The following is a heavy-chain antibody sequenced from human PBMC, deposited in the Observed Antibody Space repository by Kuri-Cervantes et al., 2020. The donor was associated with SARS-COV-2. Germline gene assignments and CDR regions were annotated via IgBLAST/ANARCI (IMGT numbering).Heavy chain of an antibody. CDR2: IYPGDSDT. J-gene: IGHJ4*02. V-gene: IGHV5-51*01. Sequence: GGSLRLSCKASGYRFTSYWIGWVRQMPGKGLEWMGIIYPGDSDTRYSPSFQGQVTISVDKSINTAYLQWSSLKASDTAMYYCARNGPFDYWGQGTLVTVSS. CDR3: ARNGPFDY. D-gene: IGHD2-8*01. CDR1: GYRFTSYW.